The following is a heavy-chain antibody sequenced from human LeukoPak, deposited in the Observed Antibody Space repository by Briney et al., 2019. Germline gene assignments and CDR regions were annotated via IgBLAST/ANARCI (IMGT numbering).Heavy chain of an antibody. CDR1: GYTFTGYY. D-gene: IGHD3-10*01. Sequence: ASVKVSCKASGYTFTGYYLHWVRQAPGQGLEWMGWINPNSGGTNYAQKFQGRVTMTRDTSISTAYMELSSLRSEDTAVYYCARGWYGSGSRKFDPWGQGTLVTVSS. V-gene: IGHV1-2*02. J-gene: IGHJ5*02. CDR2: INPNSGGT. CDR3: ARGWYGSGSRKFDP.